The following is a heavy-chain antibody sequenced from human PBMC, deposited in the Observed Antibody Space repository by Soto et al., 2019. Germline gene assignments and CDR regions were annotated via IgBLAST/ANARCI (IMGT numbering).Heavy chain of an antibody. CDR2: INHSGST. CDR1: GGSFSGYY. Sequence: SETLSLTCAVYGGSFSGYYWSWIRQPPGKGLEWIGEINHSGSTNYNPSLKSRVTISVDTSKNQFSLKLSSVTAADTAVYYCARRGGGLELLYYYYGMDVWGQGTTVTVSS. J-gene: IGHJ6*02. V-gene: IGHV4-34*01. CDR3: ARRGGGLELLYYYYGMDV. D-gene: IGHD1-7*01.